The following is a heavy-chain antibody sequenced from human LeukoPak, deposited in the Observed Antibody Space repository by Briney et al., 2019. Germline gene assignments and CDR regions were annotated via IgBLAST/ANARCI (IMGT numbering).Heavy chain of an antibody. CDR1: GGSISSSSYY. Sequence: PSETLSLTCTVSGGSISSSSYYWRWIREPPGKGLEWMGSIYYSGSTYYNPSLKSRVTISVDTSKNQFSLTLSSVTAADTAVYYCARLGYVWGSYRYTGIVNPAEYYFDYWDQGTLVTVSS. V-gene: IGHV4-39*01. D-gene: IGHD3-16*02. CDR2: IYYSGST. J-gene: IGHJ4*02. CDR3: ARLGYVWGSYRYTGIVNPAEYYFDY.